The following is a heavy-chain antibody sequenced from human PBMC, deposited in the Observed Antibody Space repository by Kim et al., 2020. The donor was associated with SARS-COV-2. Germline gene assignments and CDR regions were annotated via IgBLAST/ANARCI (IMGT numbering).Heavy chain of an antibody. J-gene: IGHJ4*02. Sequence: SETLSLTCTVSGYSISSGYYWGWIRQPPGKGLEWIGSIYHSGSTYYNPSLKSRVTISVDTSKNQFSLKLSSVTAADTAVYYCARYLGSGSYYFDYWGQGTLVTVSS. CDR2: IYHSGST. CDR3: ARYLGSGSYYFDY. CDR1: GYSISSGYY. V-gene: IGHV4-38-2*02. D-gene: IGHD3-10*01.